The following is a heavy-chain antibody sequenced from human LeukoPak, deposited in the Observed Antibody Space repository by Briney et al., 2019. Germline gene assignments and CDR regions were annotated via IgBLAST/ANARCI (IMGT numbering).Heavy chain of an antibody. CDR2: IKQDGSEK. CDR3: ARGVAGRWYFDY. V-gene: IGHV3-7*01. CDR1: GFSFSDYA. Sequence: GGSLRLSCAASGFSFSDYAMAWVRQAPGKGLEWVANIKQDGSEKYYVDSVKGRFTISRDNAKNSLYLQMNSLRAEDTAVYYCARGVAGRWYFDYWGQGTLVTVSS. J-gene: IGHJ4*02. D-gene: IGHD4-23*01.